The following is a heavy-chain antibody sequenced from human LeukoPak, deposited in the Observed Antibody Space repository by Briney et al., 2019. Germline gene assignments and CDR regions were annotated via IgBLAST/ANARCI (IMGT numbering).Heavy chain of an antibody. V-gene: IGHV3-21*01. Sequence: PGGSLRLSCAASGFTFNRYNMNWVRRAPGKGLEWVSSISTSSSYIYYADSVRGRFTISRDNAKNSLYLQMNSLRAEDTAVYSCARGRGGYSYGWDWFDPWGQGTLVTVSS. CDR3: ARGRGGYSYGWDWFDP. J-gene: IGHJ5*02. CDR2: ISTSSSYI. CDR1: GFTFNRYN. D-gene: IGHD5-18*01.